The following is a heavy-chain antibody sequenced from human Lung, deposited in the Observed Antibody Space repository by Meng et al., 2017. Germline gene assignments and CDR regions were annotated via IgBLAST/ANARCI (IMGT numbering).Heavy chain of an antibody. CDR3: ARDRQWLFDY. CDR1: GYSFTTYG. D-gene: IGHD6-19*01. Sequence: QVHLVQSGLEVKKPGASGKVSCKASGYSFTTYGISWPRQAPGQGLEWMGWIDPGNGNRDFAEKFQDRLTMSNDTSSSTVYMELTRLTSDDTAVYYCARDRQWLFDYWGQGALVTVSS. CDR2: IDPGNGNR. J-gene: IGHJ4*02. V-gene: IGHV1-18*01.